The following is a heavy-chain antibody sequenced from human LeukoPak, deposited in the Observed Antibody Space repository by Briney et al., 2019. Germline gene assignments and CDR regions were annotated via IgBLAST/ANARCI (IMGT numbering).Heavy chain of an antibody. Sequence: PGGSLRLSCAASGFTFRLYAMRWVRQAPGKGLEWVLAITGSGWSTYYADVVRGGFTVSRDTSKNTLNLQMTGLRAEDTAVYYCAKGGGSSWYYFDYWGQGTLVTVSS. CDR2: ITGSGWST. J-gene: IGHJ4*02. CDR1: GFTFRLYA. CDR3: AKGGGSSWYYFDY. V-gene: IGHV3-23*01. D-gene: IGHD6-13*01.